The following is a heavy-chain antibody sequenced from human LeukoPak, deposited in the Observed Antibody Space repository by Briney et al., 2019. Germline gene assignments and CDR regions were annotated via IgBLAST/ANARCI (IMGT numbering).Heavy chain of an antibody. V-gene: IGHV4-4*09. Sequence: PSGTLSLTCTVSGASISTYSWSWIRQPPGKGLEWIGYNYLSGNTDIHPSLKSRGTISRDTSKNQFSLKLSSVTAADTAVYYCARRRGDMTTIPDYHYYYMDVWGKGTTVTVSS. CDR2: NYLSGNT. D-gene: IGHD5-24*01. J-gene: IGHJ6*03. CDR3: ARRRGDMTTIPDYHYYYMDV. CDR1: GASISTYS.